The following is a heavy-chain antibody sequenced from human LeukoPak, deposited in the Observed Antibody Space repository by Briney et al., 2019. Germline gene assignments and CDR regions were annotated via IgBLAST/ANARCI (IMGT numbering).Heavy chain of an antibody. CDR2: IRNSGNTI. CDR1: GFTLSSYN. Sequence: GGSLRLSCAVSGFTLSSYNMNWVRQAPGKGLEWVSYIRNSGNTIYYADSVKGRFTISRDNSKNTLYLQMNSLRAEDTAVYYCARGPSGYHNTGGQGTLVTVSS. CDR3: ARGPSGYHNT. V-gene: IGHV3-48*01. D-gene: IGHD5-12*01. J-gene: IGHJ4*02.